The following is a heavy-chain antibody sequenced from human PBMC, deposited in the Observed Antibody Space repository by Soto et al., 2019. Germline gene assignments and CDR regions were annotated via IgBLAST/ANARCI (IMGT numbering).Heavy chain of an antibody. CDR3: ARGGRVAGTAPKYYFDY. Sequence: RQPPGKGLEWIGEINHSGSTNYNPSLKSRVTISVDTSKNQFSLKLSSVTAADTAVYYCARGGRVAGTAPKYYFDYWGQGTLVTVSS. J-gene: IGHJ4*02. V-gene: IGHV4-34*01. CDR2: INHSGST. D-gene: IGHD6-19*01.